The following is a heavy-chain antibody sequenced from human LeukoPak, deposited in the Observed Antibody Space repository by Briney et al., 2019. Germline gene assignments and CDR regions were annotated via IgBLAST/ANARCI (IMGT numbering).Heavy chain of an antibody. D-gene: IGHD3-16*02. CDR2: INPNSGGT. CDR1: GYTFTGYY. J-gene: IGHJ4*02. Sequence: ASVKVSCKASGYTFTGYYMHWVRQAPGQGLEWMGWINPNSGGTNYAQKFQGRVTMTTDTSTSTAYMELRSLRSDDTAVYYCARDLHDYVWGSYRGFDYWGQGTLVTVSS. V-gene: IGHV1-2*02. CDR3: ARDLHDYVWGSYRGFDY.